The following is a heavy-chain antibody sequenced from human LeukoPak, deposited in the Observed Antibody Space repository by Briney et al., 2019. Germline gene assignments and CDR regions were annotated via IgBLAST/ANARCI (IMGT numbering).Heavy chain of an antibody. CDR1: GFTFSSYD. CDR3: ARDRGGWFDP. J-gene: IGHJ5*02. Sequence: GGSLRLSCAASGFTFSSYDMHWVCHATGKGLEWVSAIGTAGDTYYPGSVKGRFTISRENAKNSLYLQMNSLRAGDTAVYYCARDRGGWFDPWGQGTLVTVSS. CDR2: IGTAGDT. V-gene: IGHV3-13*01. D-gene: IGHD3-10*01.